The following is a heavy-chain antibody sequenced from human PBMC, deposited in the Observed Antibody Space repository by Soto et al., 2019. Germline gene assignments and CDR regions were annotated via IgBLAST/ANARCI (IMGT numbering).Heavy chain of an antibody. CDR1: GLSITDSEMG. D-gene: IGHD6-19*01. J-gene: IGHJ5*02. Sequence: QVTLKESGPVLVKPTETLTLRCTVSGLSITDSEMGVSWIRQPPGQPLEWLAHIDSSGEKSYRTFLTSRPAISKDTSNDQIVLTMTNMDPADTPTYYCARRHLAVAVSPWFDPWGQGIPVTVAS. V-gene: IGHV2-26*01. CDR2: IDSSGEK. CDR3: ARRHLAVAVSPWFDP.